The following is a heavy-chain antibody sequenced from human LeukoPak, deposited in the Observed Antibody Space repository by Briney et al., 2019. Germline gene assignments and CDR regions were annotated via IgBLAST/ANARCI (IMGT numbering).Heavy chain of an antibody. CDR3: ARGPLYSSSWYLPQIFDY. J-gene: IGHJ4*02. Sequence: PSETLSLTCAVYGGSFSGYYWSWIRQPPGKGLEWIGEINHSGSTNYNPSLKSRVTISVDTSKNQFSLKLSSVTAADTAVYYCARGPLYSSSWYLPQIFDYWGQGTLVTVSS. V-gene: IGHV4-34*01. CDR1: GGSFSGYY. D-gene: IGHD6-13*01. CDR2: INHSGST.